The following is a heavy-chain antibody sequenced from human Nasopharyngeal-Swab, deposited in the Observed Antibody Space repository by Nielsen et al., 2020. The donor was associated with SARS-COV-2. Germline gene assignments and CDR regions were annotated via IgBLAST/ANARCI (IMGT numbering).Heavy chain of an antibody. CDR1: GFTSSGYS. CDR2: ISSSSSSI. D-gene: IGHD3-10*01. CDR3: ARDYTVRGVWY. J-gene: IGHJ4*02. Sequence: GGSLRLSCAASGFTSSGYSMNWVRQASGTGLEWVSYISSSSSSIYYADSVKGRFTISRDNAKNSLYLQMNSLRAEDTAVYYCARDYTVRGVWYWGQGTLVTVSS. V-gene: IGHV3-48*01.